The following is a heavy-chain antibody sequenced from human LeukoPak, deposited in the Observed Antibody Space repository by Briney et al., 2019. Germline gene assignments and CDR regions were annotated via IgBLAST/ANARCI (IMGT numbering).Heavy chain of an antibody. J-gene: IGHJ4*02. CDR2: IDTAGYT. D-gene: IGHD4-23*01. V-gene: IGHV3-13*01. CDR1: GFTFSSYD. CDR3: SRVGEGGKGFDY. Sequence: PGGSLRLSCAASGFTFSSYDMHWVRLTTGKGLGWVSAIDTAGYTYYPGSVKGRLTTSRENAKNSLYLQMNSLRSGDTAVYYCSRVGEGGKGFDYWGQGTLVTVSS.